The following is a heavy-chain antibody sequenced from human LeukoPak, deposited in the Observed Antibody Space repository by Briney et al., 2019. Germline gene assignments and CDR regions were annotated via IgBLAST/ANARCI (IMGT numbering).Heavy chain of an antibody. CDR3: ARMEMATAIFAY. V-gene: IGHV1-18*01. CDR1: GYTFTSYA. Sequence: GASVKVSCKASGYTFTSYAITWVRQAPGQGLEWMGWISAYNGNTNYAQNLQGRVTMTTDTSTSTAYMELRSLRSDDTAMYYCARMEMATAIFAYWGQGTLVTVSS. D-gene: IGHD5-24*01. J-gene: IGHJ4*02. CDR2: ISAYNGNT.